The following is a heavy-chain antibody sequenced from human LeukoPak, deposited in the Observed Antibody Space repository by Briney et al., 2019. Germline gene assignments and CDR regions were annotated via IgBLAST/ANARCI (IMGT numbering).Heavy chain of an antibody. J-gene: IGHJ5*02. Sequence: ASVKVSFKASGYTFTDSYMHWGRQAPGQGLEWMGWINTNGGTNYAQKLKGRVTMSRDTSISTAYMELSRLSFDDTAVYYCARGVEFVLVTAAIRSGGWFDPWGQGTLVTVSS. CDR2: INTNGGT. CDR1: GYTFTDSY. V-gene: IGHV1-2*02. CDR3: ARGVEFVLVTAAIRSGGWFDP. D-gene: IGHD2-2*01.